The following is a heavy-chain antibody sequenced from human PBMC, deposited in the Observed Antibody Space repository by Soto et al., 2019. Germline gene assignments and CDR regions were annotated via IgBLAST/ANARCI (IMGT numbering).Heavy chain of an antibody. CDR2: ISYDGSNK. V-gene: IGHV3-30-3*01. Sequence: QVQLVESGGGVVQPGRSLRLSCAASGFTFSSYAMHWVRQAPGKGLEWVAVISYDGSNKYYADSVKGRFTISRDNSKNTLYLQMNSLRAEDTAVYYCARGIVYGGPEYFQHWGQGTLVTVSS. CDR1: GFTFSSYA. D-gene: IGHD4-17*01. J-gene: IGHJ1*01. CDR3: ARGIVYGGPEYFQH.